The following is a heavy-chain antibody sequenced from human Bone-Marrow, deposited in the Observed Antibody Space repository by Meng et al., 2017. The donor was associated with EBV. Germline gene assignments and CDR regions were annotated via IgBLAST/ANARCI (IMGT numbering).Heavy chain of an antibody. V-gene: IGHV4-34*01. CDR1: GGSFSGYY. J-gene: IGHJ2*01. CDR2: INHSGST. Sequence: QVHPQQWGGGLLQPSETLSLTCAVYGGSFSGYYWSWIRQPPGKGLEWIGEINHSGSTNYSPSLKSRVTISVDTSKNQFSLKLSSVTAADTAVYYCARSAKGYFGLWGRGTLVTVSS. CDR3: ARSAKGYFGL.